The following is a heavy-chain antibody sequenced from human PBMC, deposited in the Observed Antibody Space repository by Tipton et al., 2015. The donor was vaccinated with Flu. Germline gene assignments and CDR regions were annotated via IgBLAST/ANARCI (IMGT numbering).Heavy chain of an antibody. D-gene: IGHD6-13*01. CDR1: GGSISSYY. CDR2: IYYSGST. Sequence: TLSLTCTVSGGSISSYYWSWIRQPPGKGLEWIGYIYYSGSTNCNPSLKSRVTISVDTSKNQFSLKLCSVTAADTAVYYCARVSSSSSWSQDWYFDLWGRGTLVTVSS. J-gene: IGHJ2*01. CDR3: ARVSSSSSWSQDWYFDL. V-gene: IGHV4-59*01.